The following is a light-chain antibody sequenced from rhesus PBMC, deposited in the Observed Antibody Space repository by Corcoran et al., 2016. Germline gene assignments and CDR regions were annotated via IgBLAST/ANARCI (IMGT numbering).Light chain of an antibody. Sequence: EIVMTQSPATLSLSPGERATLSCRASQSVSSSLAWYQQKPGQDPKLLIYGASSRATDIPDRLSGSGSGTEFTLTSSSLEPEVVGVYYCQQDYSLRPFGQGTKVEIK. V-gene: IGKV3-42*01. CDR2: GAS. CDR3: QQDYSLRP. CDR1: QSVSSS. J-gene: IGKJ1*01.